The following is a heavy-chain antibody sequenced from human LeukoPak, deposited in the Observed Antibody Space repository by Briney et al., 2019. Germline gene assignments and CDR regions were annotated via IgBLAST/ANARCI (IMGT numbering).Heavy chain of an antibody. J-gene: IGHJ4*02. CDR1: GGSISSYY. CDR3: ARDGGYGSGSAL. Sequence: SETLSLTCPVSGGSISSYYWSWIRQPAGKGLEWIWRIYISGGTNLNPSIKSRVTMSADTSKNHFSLKLSSVTAADTAVYYCARDGGYGSGSALWGQGTLITVSS. V-gene: IGHV4-4*07. CDR2: IYISGGT. D-gene: IGHD3-10*01.